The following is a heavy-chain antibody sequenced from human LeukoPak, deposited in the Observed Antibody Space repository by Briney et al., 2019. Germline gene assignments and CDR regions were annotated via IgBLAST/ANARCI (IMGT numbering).Heavy chain of an antibody. CDR3: ARDYSGSYGTPFDY. V-gene: IGHV3-23*01. Sequence: PGGSRRLSCAASGFTFSNYAMNWVRQAPGKGLEWVSAISSSGGSAYYADSVKGRFTISRDNSKNTLYLQMNSLRAEDTAVYYCARDYSGSYGTPFDYWGQGTLVTVSS. J-gene: IGHJ4*02. CDR1: GFTFSNYA. CDR2: ISSSGGSA. D-gene: IGHD1-26*01.